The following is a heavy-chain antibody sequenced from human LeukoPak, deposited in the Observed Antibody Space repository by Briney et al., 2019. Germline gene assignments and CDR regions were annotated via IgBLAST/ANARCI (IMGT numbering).Heavy chain of an antibody. Sequence: SVKVSCKASGGTFSSYAISWVRQAPGQGLEWMGGIIPIFGTTNYAQRFQDRVTITADKSTSTAYMELSSLRSEDTAVYYCARVVGLTGYSSSWYSGYYYYMDVWGKGTTVTVSS. CDR3: ARVVGLTGYSSSWYSGYYYYMDV. CDR2: IIPIFGTT. D-gene: IGHD6-13*01. J-gene: IGHJ6*03. CDR1: GGTFSSYA. V-gene: IGHV1-69*06.